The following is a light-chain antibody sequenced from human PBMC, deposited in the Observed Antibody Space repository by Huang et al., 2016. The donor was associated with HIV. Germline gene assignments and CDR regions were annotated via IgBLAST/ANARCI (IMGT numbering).Light chain of an antibody. Sequence: AIRITQSPSSLSASTGDRVTIPCRASQGISSYLAWYQQEPGRAPRLLVYAASTLQSGVPSRFSGSGSGADFTLTISCLQSEDFATYYCQQYYTYPRTFGQGTKLEIK. CDR3: QQYYTYPRT. CDR1: QGISSY. CDR2: AAS. J-gene: IGKJ1*01. V-gene: IGKV1-8*01.